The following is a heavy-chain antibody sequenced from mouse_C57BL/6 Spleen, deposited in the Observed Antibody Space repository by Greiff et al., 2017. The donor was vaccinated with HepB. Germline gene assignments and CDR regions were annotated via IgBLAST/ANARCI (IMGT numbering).Heavy chain of an antibody. V-gene: IGHV1-76*01. CDR2: IYPGSGNT. D-gene: IGHD2-2*01. CDR1: GYTFTDYY. CDR3: AREGASTMVTKFAY. J-gene: IGHJ3*01. Sequence: QVQLQQSGAELVRPGASVKLSCKASGYTFTDYYINWVKQRPGQGLEWIARIYPGSGNTYYNEKFKGKATLTAEKSSSTAYMQRSSLTSEDSAVYFCAREGASTMVTKFAYWGQGTLVTVSA.